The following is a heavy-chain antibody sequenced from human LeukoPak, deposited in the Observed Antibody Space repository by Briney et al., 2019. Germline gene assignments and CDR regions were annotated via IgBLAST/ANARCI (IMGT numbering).Heavy chain of an antibody. V-gene: IGHV4-59*01. CDR3: ARAYGDYGYYYYYYMDV. D-gene: IGHD4-17*01. J-gene: IGHJ6*03. Sequence: PSETLSLTCTVSGGSISSYYWSWIRQPPGKGLEWIGYIYYSGSTNYNPSLKSPVPISVDTSKNQFSLKLSSVTAADTAVYYCARAYGDYGYYYYYYMDVWGKGTTVTVSS. CDR2: IYYSGST. CDR1: GGSISSYY.